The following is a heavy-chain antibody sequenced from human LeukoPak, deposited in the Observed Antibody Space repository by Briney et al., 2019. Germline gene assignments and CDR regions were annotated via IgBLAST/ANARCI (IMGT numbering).Heavy chain of an antibody. CDR2: ISGSGGST. Sequence: GGSMRLSCAASGFTFSSYAMSWVRQAPGKGLEWVSAISGSGGSTYYADSVKGRFTISRDNSKNTLYLQMNSLRAEDTALYYCAKARPRYSSSQNDAFDIWGQGTMVTVSS. CDR3: AKARPRYSSSQNDAFDI. V-gene: IGHV3-23*01. D-gene: IGHD6-13*01. J-gene: IGHJ3*02. CDR1: GFTFSSYA.